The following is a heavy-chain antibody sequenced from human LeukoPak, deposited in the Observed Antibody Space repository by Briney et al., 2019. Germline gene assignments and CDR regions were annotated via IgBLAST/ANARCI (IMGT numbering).Heavy chain of an antibody. V-gene: IGHV3-23*01. CDR3: ANLKVVADAFDI. CDR2: ISGSGGST. D-gene: IGHD2-15*01. CDR1: GFTFSSYA. Sequence: GGSLRLSCAASGFTFSSYAMSWVRQATGKGLEWVSAISGSGGSTYYADSVKGRFTISRDNSKNTLYLQMNSLRAEDTAVYYCANLKVVADAFDIWGQGTMVTVSS. J-gene: IGHJ3*02.